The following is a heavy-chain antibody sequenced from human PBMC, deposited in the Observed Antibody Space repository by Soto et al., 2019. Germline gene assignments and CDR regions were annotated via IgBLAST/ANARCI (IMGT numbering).Heavy chain of an antibody. CDR1: GGSISSYY. CDR2: IYNSGRT. J-gene: IGHJ6*02. Sequence: SETLSLTCTVSGGSISSYYWSWIRQPPGKGLEGIGYIYNSGRTNSNPPLKSRATIQVATSKNQFSLKLSSVTAADTAVYYCARVSLRYFDWSRMDYYYYGMDAWGQGTSVTVSS. V-gene: IGHV4-59*01. D-gene: IGHD3-9*01. CDR3: ARVSLRYFDWSRMDYYYYGMDA.